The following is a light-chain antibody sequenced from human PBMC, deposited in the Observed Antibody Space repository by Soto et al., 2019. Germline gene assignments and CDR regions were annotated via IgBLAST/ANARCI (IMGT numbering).Light chain of an antibody. V-gene: IGKV1-5*01. CDR3: QQYNSYSPVT. CDR2: DAS. CDR1: QSISSW. Sequence: DIQMTQSPSTLSASVGDRVTITCRASQSISSWLAWYQQKPGKAPKLLIYDASSLESGVPSRFSGSGSGTEFTLTISSLQPDDSATYYCQQYNSYSPVTFGQGTKLEIE. J-gene: IGKJ2*01.